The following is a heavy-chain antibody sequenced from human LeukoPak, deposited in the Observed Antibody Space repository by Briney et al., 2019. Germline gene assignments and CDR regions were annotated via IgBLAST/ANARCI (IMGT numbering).Heavy chain of an antibody. CDR2: IYYSGST. CDR3: ARGHLLPKGDDAFDI. J-gene: IGHJ3*02. D-gene: IGHD3-10*01. V-gene: IGHV4-61*01. CDR1: GGSVSSGSYY. Sequence: SETLSLTCTVSGGSVSSGSYYWSWIRQPPGKGLEWIGYIYYSGSTNYNPSLKSRVTISVDTSKNQFSLKLSSVTAADTAVYYCARGHLLPKGDDAFDIWGQGTMVTVSS.